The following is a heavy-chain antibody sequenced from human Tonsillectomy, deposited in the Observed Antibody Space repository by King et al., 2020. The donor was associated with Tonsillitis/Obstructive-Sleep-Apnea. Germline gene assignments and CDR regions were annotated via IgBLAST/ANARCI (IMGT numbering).Heavy chain of an antibody. CDR2: IYYSGST. V-gene: IGHV4-59*01. CDR1: GGSISSYY. CDR3: ARGSTYRDAFDI. Sequence: VQLQESGPGLVKPSETLSLTCTVSGGSISSYYWSWIRQPPGKGLEWIGYIYYSGSTNYNPSLKSRVTISVDTSKNQFSLKLSSVPAADTAVYYCARGSTYRDAFDIWGQGTMVTVSS. J-gene: IGHJ3*02. D-gene: IGHD4-11*01.